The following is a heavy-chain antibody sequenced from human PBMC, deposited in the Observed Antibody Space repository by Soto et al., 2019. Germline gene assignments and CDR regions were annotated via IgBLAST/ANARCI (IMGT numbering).Heavy chain of an antibody. J-gene: IGHJ4*02. D-gene: IGHD6-13*01. CDR1: GGSISSSSYY. Sequence: PSETLSLTCTVSGGSISSSSYYWSWIRQPPGKGLEWIGYIYYSGSTNYNPSLKSRVTISVDTSKNQFSLKLSSVTAADTAVYYCARVQQLAADDPGFDYWGQGTLVTVSS. CDR3: ARVQQLAADDPGFDY. V-gene: IGHV4-61*01. CDR2: IYYSGST.